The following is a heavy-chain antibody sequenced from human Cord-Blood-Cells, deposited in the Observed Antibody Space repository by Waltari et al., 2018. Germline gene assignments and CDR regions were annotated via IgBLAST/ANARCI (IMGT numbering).Heavy chain of an antibody. J-gene: IGHJ3*02. Sequence: QVQLQESGPGLVKPSETLSLTCTVSGCSFSSHYWSWIRQPPGKGLEWIGYIYYGGCTTYIPSLKSRITSSINTSTNQFSLNLSSVTAADTAVYYCATSFTGQIGASDIWCQGTMVTLSS. CDR2: IYYGGCT. CDR3: ATSFTGQIGASDI. D-gene: IGHD3-9*01. V-gene: IGHV4-59*11. CDR1: GCSFSSHY.